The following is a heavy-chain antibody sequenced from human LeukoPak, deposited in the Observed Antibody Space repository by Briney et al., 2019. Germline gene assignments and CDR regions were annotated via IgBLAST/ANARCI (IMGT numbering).Heavy chain of an antibody. Sequence: GGSLRLSCAASGFTFSTYAMSWVRQAPGRGLEWVSALTNSGGSGGVTYYADSVKGRFIISRDNSKSTLYLQLSSLRAVDTAVYYCAKAMSTDHYDSRGFYRVDFDSWGQGTLVTVSS. J-gene: IGHJ4*02. V-gene: IGHV3-23*01. D-gene: IGHD3-22*01. CDR1: GFTFSTYA. CDR2: LTNSGGSGGVT. CDR3: AKAMSTDHYDSRGFYRVDFDS.